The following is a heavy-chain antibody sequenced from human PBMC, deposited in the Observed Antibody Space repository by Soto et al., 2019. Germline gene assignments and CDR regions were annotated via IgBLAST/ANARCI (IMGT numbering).Heavy chain of an antibody. V-gene: IGHV1-3*01. Sequence: ASVKVSFKASGYTFTSYSMHWVRQAPGQRLEWMGWINAGNGNTKYSQKFQGRVTITRDTSASTAYMELSSLRSEDTAVYYCASVDCSSTSCNYYYYGMDVWGQGTTVTVSS. CDR2: INAGNGNT. J-gene: IGHJ6*02. CDR3: ASVDCSSTSCNYYYYGMDV. D-gene: IGHD2-2*01. CDR1: GYTFTSYS.